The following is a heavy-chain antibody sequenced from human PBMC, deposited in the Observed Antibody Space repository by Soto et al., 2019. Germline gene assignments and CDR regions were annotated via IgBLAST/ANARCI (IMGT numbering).Heavy chain of an antibody. V-gene: IGHV1-18*04. CDR1: GYSFTSYS. CDR3: VRDPQRNDY. J-gene: IGHJ4*02. Sequence: QVQLVQSGPEVKKPGASVKVSCKASGYSFTSYSVSWVRQAPGQGLEWMGWISANSGNTDYAQKFRGRVTMTTETSTSTAYMDLRSLRSDDTAVYYCVRDPQRNDYWGQGTLVTVSS. CDR2: ISANSGNT. D-gene: IGHD6-25*01.